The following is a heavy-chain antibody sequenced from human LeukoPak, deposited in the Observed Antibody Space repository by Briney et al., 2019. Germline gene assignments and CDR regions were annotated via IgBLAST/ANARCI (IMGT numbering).Heavy chain of an antibody. CDR2: IIPILGIA. CDR1: GGTFSSYA. CDR3: ARGVGWVKSYYYGMDV. D-gene: IGHD3-16*01. J-gene: IGHJ6*02. Sequence: ASVKVSCKASGGTFSSYAISWVRQAPGQGLERMGGIIPILGIANYAQKFQGRVTITADESTSTAYMELSSLRSEDTAVYYCARGVGWVKSYYYGMDVWGQGTTVTVSS. V-gene: IGHV1-69*10.